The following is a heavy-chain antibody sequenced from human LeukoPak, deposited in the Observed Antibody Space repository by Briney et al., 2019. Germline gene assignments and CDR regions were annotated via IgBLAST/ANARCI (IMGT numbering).Heavy chain of an antibody. CDR3: ARGGTPGYSSGRIDY. Sequence: GGSLRLSCVASGFTVSSNYMSWVRQAPGKGLEWVSVIYSAGNTYYADSVKGRFTISRHNSENTLYLHMNSLRVEDKAVYFCARGGTPGYSSGRIDYWGQGTLVTVSS. CDR1: GFTVSSNY. V-gene: IGHV3-53*04. CDR2: IYSAGNT. J-gene: IGHJ4*02. D-gene: IGHD6-19*01.